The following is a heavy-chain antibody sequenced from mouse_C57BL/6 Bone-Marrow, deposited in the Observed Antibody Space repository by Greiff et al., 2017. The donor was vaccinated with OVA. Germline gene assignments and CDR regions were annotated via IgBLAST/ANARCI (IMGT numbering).Heavy chain of an antibody. CDR1: GYTFTSYW. J-gene: IGHJ3*01. V-gene: IGHV1-61*01. CDR3: ARGYDYDWFAY. CDR2: IYPSDSET. D-gene: IGHD2-4*01. Sequence: QVHVKQPGAELVRPGSSVKLSCKASGYTFTSYWMDWVKQRPGQGLEWIGNIYPSDSETHYNQKFKDKATLTVDKSSSTAYMQLSSLTSEDSAVYYCARGYDYDWFAYWGQGTLVTVSA.